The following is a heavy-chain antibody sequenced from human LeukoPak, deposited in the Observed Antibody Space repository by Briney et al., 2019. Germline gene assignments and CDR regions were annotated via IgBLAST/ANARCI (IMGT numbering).Heavy chain of an antibody. J-gene: IGHJ4*02. V-gene: IGHV4-4*02. CDR2: IYHSGST. D-gene: IGHD1-1*01. CDR3: AREGSEGYLFDY. CDR1: GAPISSNNW. Sequence: PSGTLSLTCAVSGAPISSNNWWWSWVRQPPGKGLEWIGEIYHSGSTNYNPSLKSRVTMSVDKSKNQFSLQLNSMTPEDTAVYYCAREGSEGYLFDYWGQGTLVTVSS.